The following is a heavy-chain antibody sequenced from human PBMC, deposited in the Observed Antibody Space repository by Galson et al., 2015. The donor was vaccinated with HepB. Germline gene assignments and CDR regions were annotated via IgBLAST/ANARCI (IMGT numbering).Heavy chain of an antibody. Sequence: SLRLSCAASGFTFSWYWMSWVRQAPGKGLEWVANIKQDGSEKDYVDSVKGRFTISRDNTESSLYLEMKSLRAEDTAVYFCARDRRGSSYYYNGLDVWGQGTTVTVSS. V-gene: IGHV3-7*03. D-gene: IGHD1-26*01. CDR3: ARDRRGSSYYYNGLDV. CDR2: IKQDGSEK. J-gene: IGHJ6*02. CDR1: GFTFSWYW.